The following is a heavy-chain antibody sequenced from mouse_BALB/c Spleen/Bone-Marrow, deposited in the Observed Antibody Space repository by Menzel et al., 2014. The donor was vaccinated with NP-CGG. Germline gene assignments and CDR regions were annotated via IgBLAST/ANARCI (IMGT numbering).Heavy chain of an antibody. CDR2: ISSGGSYT. CDR1: GFTFSNYG. V-gene: IGHV5-6*01. J-gene: IGHJ4*01. D-gene: IGHD1-3*01. Sequence: EVKLAESGGDLVKPGGSLKLSCAASGFTFSNYGMSWVRQTPDKRLEWVATISSGGSYTYFPDSVKGRFTTSRDNAKNTLYLQMNSLKSEDAAMYYCARLTPDYAMDYWGQGTSVTVSS. CDR3: ARLTPDYAMDY.